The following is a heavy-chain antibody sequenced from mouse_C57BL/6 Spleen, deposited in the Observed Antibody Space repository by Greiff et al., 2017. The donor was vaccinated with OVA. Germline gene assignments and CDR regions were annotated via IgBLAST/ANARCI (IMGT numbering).Heavy chain of an antibody. D-gene: IGHD1-1*01. J-gene: IGHJ3*01. V-gene: IGHV1-15*01. Sequence: QVQLQQSGAELVRPGASVTLSCKASGYTFTDYEMHWVKQTPVHGLEWIGAIDPETGGTAYNQKFKGKAILTADKSSSTAYMELRSLTSEDSAVYYCTGGSSYGFAYWGQGTLVTVSA. CDR3: TGGSSYGFAY. CDR2: IDPETGGT. CDR1: GYTFTDYE.